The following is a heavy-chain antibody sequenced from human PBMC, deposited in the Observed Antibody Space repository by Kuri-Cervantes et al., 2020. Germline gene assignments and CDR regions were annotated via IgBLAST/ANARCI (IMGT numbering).Heavy chain of an antibody. CDR2: IYHSGTT. V-gene: IGHV4-38-2*02. D-gene: IGHD2-21*01. Sequence: GSLRLSCTVSGYSISSGYYWGWIRQPPGRGLEWIGSIYHSGTTYYNPSLKSRVTISVATSKTQFSLKLSSVTAADTAVYYCARAGSWGIYYFDYWGQGTLVTVSS. CDR3: ARAGSWGIYYFDY. J-gene: IGHJ4*02. CDR1: GYSISSGYY.